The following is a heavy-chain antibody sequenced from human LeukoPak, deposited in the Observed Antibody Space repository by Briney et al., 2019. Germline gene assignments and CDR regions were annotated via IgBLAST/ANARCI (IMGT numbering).Heavy chain of an antibody. CDR1: GFTFTNYA. J-gene: IGHJ4*02. CDR3: AKDPRRYSRTGGYFDY. Sequence: GGSLRLSCAASGFTFTNYAMSWVRQTPGKGLEWVSATVGSRPDTYHAGSVKGRFTISRDNSKNTLYLQMNSLRAEDTAVYYCAKDPRRYSRTGGYFDYWGQGTLVTVSS. V-gene: IGHV3-23*01. CDR2: TVGSRPDT. D-gene: IGHD6-13*01.